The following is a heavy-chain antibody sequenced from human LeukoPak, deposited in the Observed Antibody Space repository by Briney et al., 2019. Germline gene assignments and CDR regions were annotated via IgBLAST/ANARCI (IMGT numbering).Heavy chain of an antibody. Sequence: GSLRLSCAASGFTFSDYYMSWIRQAPGKGLEWIGSIYYSGSTYYNPSLKSRVTISVDTSKNQFSLKLSSVTAADTAVYYCARHTGYCSGGSCPPHYYYGMDVWGQGTTVTVSS. V-gene: IGHV4-39*01. J-gene: IGHJ6*02. CDR1: GFTFSDYY. CDR3: ARHTGYCSGGSCPPHYYYGMDV. D-gene: IGHD2-15*01. CDR2: IYYSGST.